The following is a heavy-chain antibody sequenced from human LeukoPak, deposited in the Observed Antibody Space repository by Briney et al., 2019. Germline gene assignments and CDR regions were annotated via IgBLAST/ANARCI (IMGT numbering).Heavy chain of an antibody. CDR2: IIPIFGTA. CDR3: ARVPGPGSLVPDY. J-gene: IGHJ4*02. D-gene: IGHD2-2*01. CDR1: GGTFSSYA. Sequence: SVKVSCKASGGTFSSYAISWVRQAPGQGLEWMGGIIPIFGTANYAQKFQGRVTITTDESTSTAYMELSSLRSEDTAVYYCARVPGPGSLVPDYWGQGTLVTVSS. V-gene: IGHV1-69*05.